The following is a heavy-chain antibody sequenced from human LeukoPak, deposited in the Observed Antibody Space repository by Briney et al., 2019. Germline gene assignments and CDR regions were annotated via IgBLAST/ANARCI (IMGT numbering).Heavy chain of an antibody. Sequence: SETLSLTSAVYGGSFSGYYWSWIRQPPGKGLEWIGEINHSGSTNYNPSLKSRVTISVDTSKNQFSLKLSSVTAADTAVYYCARGLSRLRRGSFDPWGQGTLVTVSS. V-gene: IGHV4-34*01. CDR3: ARGLSRLRRGSFDP. D-gene: IGHD4-17*01. J-gene: IGHJ5*02. CDR2: INHSGST. CDR1: GGSFSGYY.